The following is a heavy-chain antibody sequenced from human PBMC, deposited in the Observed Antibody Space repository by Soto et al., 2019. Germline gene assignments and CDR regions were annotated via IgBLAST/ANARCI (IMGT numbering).Heavy chain of an antibody. Sequence: QVQLVQSGAEVKKPGASVKVSCKASGYTFTSYAMHWVRQAPGQRLEWMGWINAGNGNTTYSQKFQGRVTITRDTSASTVYMELSSLRSEDTAVYYGARWPVVTAYYCYVIDVLGQGTTGTASS. J-gene: IGHJ6*02. V-gene: IGHV1-3*01. CDR3: ARWPVVTAYYCYVIDV. D-gene: IGHD2-2*01. CDR2: INAGNGNT. CDR1: GYTFTSYA.